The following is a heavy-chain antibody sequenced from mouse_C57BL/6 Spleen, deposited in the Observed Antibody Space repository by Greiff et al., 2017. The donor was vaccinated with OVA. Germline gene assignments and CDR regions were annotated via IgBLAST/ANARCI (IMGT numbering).Heavy chain of an antibody. J-gene: IGHJ4*01. D-gene: IGHD1-1*01. Sequence: QVQLQQSGAELVRPGASVTLSCKASGYTFTDYEMHWVKQTPVHGLEWIGAIDPETGGTAYNQKFKGKAILTADKSSSTAYMELRSLTSEDSAVYYCTRPINYYGSSYGYAMDYWGQGTSVTVSS. CDR2: IDPETGGT. V-gene: IGHV1-15*01. CDR3: TRPINYYGSSYGYAMDY. CDR1: GYTFTDYE.